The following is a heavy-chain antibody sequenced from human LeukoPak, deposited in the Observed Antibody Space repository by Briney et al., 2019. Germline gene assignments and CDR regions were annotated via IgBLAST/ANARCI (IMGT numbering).Heavy chain of an antibody. CDR2: IYYSGST. Sequence: SETLSLTCTVSGGSISSYYWSWIRQPPGKGLEWIGYIYYSGSTNYNPSLKSRVTISVDRSKNQFSLKLSSVTAADTAVYYCARGRWGYDSRGYDYWGQGTLVTVSS. CDR3: ARGRWGYDSRGYDY. V-gene: IGHV4-59*12. D-gene: IGHD3-22*01. J-gene: IGHJ4*02. CDR1: GGSISSYY.